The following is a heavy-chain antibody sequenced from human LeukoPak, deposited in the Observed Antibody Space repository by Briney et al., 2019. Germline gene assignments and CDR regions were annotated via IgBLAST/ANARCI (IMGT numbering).Heavy chain of an antibody. CDR3: ARSGGLWLLTYYFDY. CDR1: VGSIRSYY. J-gene: IGHJ4*02. Sequence: SETLSLTCTVSVGSIRSYYWSWIRQPPGKGLEGSGYIFYSGGANYNPSLKSRVTISVDTSKNQFSLKLTSVTAADTAVYYCARSGGLWLLTYYFDYWGQGTLVTVSS. V-gene: IGHV4-59*01. CDR2: IFYSGGA. D-gene: IGHD3-22*01.